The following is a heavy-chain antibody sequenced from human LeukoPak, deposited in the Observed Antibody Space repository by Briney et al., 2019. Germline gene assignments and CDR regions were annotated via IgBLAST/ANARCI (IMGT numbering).Heavy chain of an antibody. CDR3: ATAHALYCSSTSCLFDY. Sequence: ASVKVSCKASGYTFTDYYIHWVRQAPGQGLEWMAWINPNSGGTYYAQNFHGRVTLTRDTSISTAYMELSRLRSDDTAIYYCATAHALYCSSTSCLFDYWGQGTLVTVSS. J-gene: IGHJ4*02. V-gene: IGHV1-2*02. D-gene: IGHD2-2*01. CDR1: GYTFTDYY. CDR2: INPNSGGT.